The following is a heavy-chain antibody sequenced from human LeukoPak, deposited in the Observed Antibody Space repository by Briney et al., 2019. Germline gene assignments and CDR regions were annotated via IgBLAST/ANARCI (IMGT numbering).Heavy chain of an antibody. V-gene: IGHV4-39*02. CDR2: IYYSGST. J-gene: IGHJ2*01. CDR3: ARDSLRSPGYFDL. CDR1: GGSISSSSYY. D-gene: IGHD2-15*01. Sequence: SETLSLTCTVSGGSISSSSYYWGWIRQPPGKGLEWIGSIYYSGSTYYNPSLKSQVTISVDTSKNQFSLKLSSVTAADTAVYYCARDSLRSPGYFDLWGRGTLVTVSS.